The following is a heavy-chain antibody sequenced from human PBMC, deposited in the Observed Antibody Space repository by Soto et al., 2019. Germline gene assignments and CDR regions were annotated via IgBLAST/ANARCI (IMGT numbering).Heavy chain of an antibody. CDR3: ARASYCGADCYYYFDY. V-gene: IGHV1-2*02. J-gene: IGHJ4*02. D-gene: IGHD2-21*02. CDR2: IKPNSGAT. Sequence: QLHLEQSGAEVTKPGASVKVSCTASGYTFTGYYMHWVRQAPGQGLEWMGWIKPNSGATRYAQKFKGRVTMTRDTSISTAYMDLISLTSDDTAVYYCARASYCGADCYYYFDYGGQGTLVTVSS. CDR1: GYTFTGYY.